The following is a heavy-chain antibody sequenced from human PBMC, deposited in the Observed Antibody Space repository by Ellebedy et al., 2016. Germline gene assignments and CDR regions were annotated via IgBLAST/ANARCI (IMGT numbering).Heavy chain of an antibody. Sequence: GGSLRLXCAASGFIFSSYSMHWVRQAPGKGLEWVAVMAYDGSNKDYGESVKGRFTISRDDSKDTLYLQMNSLRPEDTAVYYCAKVGCSGGSCYGMDVWGQGTTVTVSS. CDR1: GFIFSSYS. D-gene: IGHD2-15*01. CDR3: AKVGCSGGSCYGMDV. V-gene: IGHV3-30-3*01. CDR2: MAYDGSNK. J-gene: IGHJ6*02.